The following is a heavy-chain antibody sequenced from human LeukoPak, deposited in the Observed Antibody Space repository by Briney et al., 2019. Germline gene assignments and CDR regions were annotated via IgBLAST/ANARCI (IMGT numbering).Heavy chain of an antibody. CDR2: IYYSGST. D-gene: IGHD5-12*01. J-gene: IGHJ6*02. V-gene: IGHV4-39*07. CDR3: AREDGGYDYDYYCYGMDV. Sequence: SETLSLTCTVSGGSISSSSYYWGWIRQPPGKGLEWIGSIYYSGSTYYNPSLKSRVTISVDTSKNQFSLKLSSVTAADTAVYYCAREDGGYDYDYYCYGMDVWGQGTTVTVSS. CDR1: GGSISSSSYY.